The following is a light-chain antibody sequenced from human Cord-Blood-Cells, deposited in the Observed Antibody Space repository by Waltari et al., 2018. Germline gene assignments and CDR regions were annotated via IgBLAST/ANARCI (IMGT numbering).Light chain of an antibody. CDR2: GTS. Sequence: QSVLTQPPSVSGAPGQRVTISCTGSSSNIGAGYDVHWYQQLPGTAPKPLIYGTSNRPSGVPDRFSGSKSGTSASLAITGLQAEDEADYYCQSYDSSLSGSWVFGGGTKLTVL. V-gene: IGLV1-40*01. CDR1: SSNIGAGYD. J-gene: IGLJ3*02. CDR3: QSYDSSLSGSWV.